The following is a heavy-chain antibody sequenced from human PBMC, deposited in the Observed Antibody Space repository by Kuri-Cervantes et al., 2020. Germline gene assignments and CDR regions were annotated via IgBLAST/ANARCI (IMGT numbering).Heavy chain of an antibody. Sequence: GESLKISCADSGFTFSRNWTNWVRQAPGKGLEWVSSISSSSTYIYYADSVKGRFTISRGDAKNSLYLQMNSLRAEDTAVYYCARVHYDSSGPLLGGAFDIWGQGTMVTVSS. CDR2: ISSSSTYI. D-gene: IGHD3-22*01. CDR1: GFTFSRNW. V-gene: IGHV3-21*01. CDR3: ARVHYDSSGPLLGGAFDI. J-gene: IGHJ3*02.